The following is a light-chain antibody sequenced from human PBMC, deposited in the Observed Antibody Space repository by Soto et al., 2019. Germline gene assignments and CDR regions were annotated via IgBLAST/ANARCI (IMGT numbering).Light chain of an antibody. CDR3: QQYGSSPIT. V-gene: IGKV3-20*01. CDR2: GAS. J-gene: IGKJ5*01. CDR1: QSVNNY. Sequence: EIVLTQSPATLSLSPGERATLSCRASQSVNNYLHWYQQKPGQAPRLLIYGASSRATGIPDRFSGSGSGTDFTLTISRLEPEDFAVYYCQQYGSSPITFGQGTRLEIK.